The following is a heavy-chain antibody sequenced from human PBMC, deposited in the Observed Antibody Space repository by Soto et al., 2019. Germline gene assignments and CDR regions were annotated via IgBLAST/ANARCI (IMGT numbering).Heavy chain of an antibody. CDR2: IYYSGST. Sequence: NPSETLSLTCTVSGGSISSGGYYWSWIRQHPGKGLEWIGYIYYSGSTYYNPSLKSRVTISVDTSKNQFSLKLSSVTAADTAVYYCARVESIAAAHFDYWGQGTLVTVSS. J-gene: IGHJ4*02. CDR1: GGSISSGGYY. V-gene: IGHV4-31*03. D-gene: IGHD6-13*01. CDR3: ARVESIAAAHFDY.